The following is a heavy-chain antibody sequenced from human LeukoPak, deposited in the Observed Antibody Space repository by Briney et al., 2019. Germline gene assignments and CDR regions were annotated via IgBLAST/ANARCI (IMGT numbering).Heavy chain of an antibody. V-gene: IGHV1-18*01. CDR3: ARDSGSWYLDY. J-gene: IGHJ4*02. CDR1: GYTFTNYG. D-gene: IGHD6-13*01. CDR2: INVYNGKT. Sequence: ASVKVSCKASGYTFTNYGITWVRQAPGQGLEWMGWINVYNGKTNYAQKFQDRVTMTTDTSTTTAYMELRSLRSDDTAVYNCARDSGSWYLDYWGQGTLVTVSS.